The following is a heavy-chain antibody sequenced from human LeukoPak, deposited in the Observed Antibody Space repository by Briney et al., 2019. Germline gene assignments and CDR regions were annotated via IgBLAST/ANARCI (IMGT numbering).Heavy chain of an antibody. CDR1: GYTFINHG. D-gene: IGHD3-3*01. J-gene: IGHJ5*01. Sequence: GASVKVSCKASGYTFINHGISWVRQAPGQGLEWMGWISAYNGRTEYAPNLQDRVTMTTDTSTTTAYMELRSLTSDDTAVYYCGRWSPNPNDSWGQGTLVTASS. V-gene: IGHV1-18*01. CDR2: ISAYNGRT. CDR3: GRWSPNPNDS.